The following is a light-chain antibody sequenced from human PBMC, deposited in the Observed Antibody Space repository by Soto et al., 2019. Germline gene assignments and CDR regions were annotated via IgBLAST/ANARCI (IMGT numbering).Light chain of an antibody. CDR3: QQGSTVPFT. CDR2: ITS. V-gene: IGKV1-39*01. Sequence: DIQMTQSPSSLSASVGDRVTITCRASQIIGSYLNWYQQKPGKAPELLIYITSSLKSGVPSRFSSSGSGTDFTLTISSLQPEDFATYYCQQGSTVPFTFGPGTKVDIK. CDR1: QIIGSY. J-gene: IGKJ3*01.